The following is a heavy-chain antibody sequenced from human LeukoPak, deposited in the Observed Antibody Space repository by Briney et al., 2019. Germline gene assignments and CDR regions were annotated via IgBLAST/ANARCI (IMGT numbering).Heavy chain of an antibody. D-gene: IGHD2-2*01. V-gene: IGHV3-23*01. CDR2: ISASGGST. J-gene: IGHJ4*02. Sequence: GGSLRLSCAASGFTLSSYAMSWVRQAPGKGLEWVSAISASGGSTYYADSVKGRFTISRDNSKNTLFLQMNSLRVEDTAVYYCAKETKTRGGPIDYWGQGTLVTVSS. CDR1: GFTLSSYA. CDR3: AKETKTRGGPIDY.